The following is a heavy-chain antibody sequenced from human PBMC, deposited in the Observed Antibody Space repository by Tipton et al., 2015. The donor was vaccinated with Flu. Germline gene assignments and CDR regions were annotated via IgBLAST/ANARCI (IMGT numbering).Heavy chain of an antibody. J-gene: IGHJ4*02. CDR2: TFHGGST. D-gene: IGHD3-10*01. V-gene: IGHV4-38-2*02. CDR3: ATYYNGSGTQSAFDY. Sequence: TLSLTCTVSGYSISSGYYWGWIRQPPGKGLEWIGSTFHGGSTYYNPSLKSRVTISVDTSKNQFSLKQSSVTAADTAVYCCATYYNGSGTQSAFDYWGQGTLVTVSS. CDR1: GYSISSGYY.